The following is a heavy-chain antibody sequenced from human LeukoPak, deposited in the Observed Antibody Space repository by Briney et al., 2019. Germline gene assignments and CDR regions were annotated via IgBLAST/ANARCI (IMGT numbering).Heavy chain of an antibody. CDR3: ARRNYPSNGYYFDY. V-gene: IGHV4-61*05. D-gene: IGHD1-7*01. J-gene: IGHJ4*02. CDR1: GGSISSRNYY. Sequence: SETLSLTCNVSGGSISSRNYYWGWIRQPPGKGLEWIGNIFHTGSSNYNPSLKSRVTISIDPSRNQFSLKLSSVTAADTAVYYCARRNYPSNGYYFDYWGQGSLVTVSS. CDR2: IFHTGSS.